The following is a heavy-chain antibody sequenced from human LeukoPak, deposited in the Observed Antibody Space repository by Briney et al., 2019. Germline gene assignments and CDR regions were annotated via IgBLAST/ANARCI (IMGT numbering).Heavy chain of an antibody. J-gene: IGHJ4*02. CDR1: GFTFSSYA. CDR3: AKDDHYDGSGYCDY. D-gene: IGHD3-22*01. CDR2: ISGSGGST. V-gene: IGHV3-23*01. Sequence: GGSLRLSCAASGFTFSSYAMSWVRQAPGKGLEWVSAISGSGGSTYYADSVKGRFTISRDNSKNTLYLQMNSLRAEDTAVYYCAKDDHYDGSGYCDYWGQGTLVTVSS.